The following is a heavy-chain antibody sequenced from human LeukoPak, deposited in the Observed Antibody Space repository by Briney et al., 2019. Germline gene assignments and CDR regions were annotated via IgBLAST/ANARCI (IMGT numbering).Heavy chain of an antibody. Sequence: GGSLRLSCAASGFTVSSNYMSWVRQAPGKGLEWVSVIYSGGSTYYADSVKGRFTISRDNSKNTLYLQTNSLRAEDTAVYYCARDAYDSSGYYLPLDYWGQGTLVTVSS. V-gene: IGHV3-66*01. CDR2: IYSGGST. D-gene: IGHD3-22*01. CDR3: ARDAYDSSGYYLPLDY. CDR1: GFTVSSNY. J-gene: IGHJ4*02.